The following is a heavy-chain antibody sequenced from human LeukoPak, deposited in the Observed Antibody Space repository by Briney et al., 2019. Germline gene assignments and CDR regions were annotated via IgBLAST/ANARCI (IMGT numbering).Heavy chain of an antibody. CDR3: ASFYCSGGSCYQYFSYYYMDV. V-gene: IGHV4-61*02. CDR2: IYTSGST. J-gene: IGHJ6*03. D-gene: IGHD2-15*01. CDR1: GGSISSGSYY. Sequence: SETLSLTCTVSGGSISSGSYYWSWIRQPAGKGLEWIGRIYTSGSTNYNPSLQSRVTISVDTSKNQFSLKLNSVTAADTAVYYCASFYCSGGSCYQYFSYYYMDVWGKGTTVTISS.